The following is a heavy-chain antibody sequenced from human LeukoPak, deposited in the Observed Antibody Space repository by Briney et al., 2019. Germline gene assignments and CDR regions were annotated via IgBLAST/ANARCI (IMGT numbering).Heavy chain of an antibody. CDR3: ARDTGVYGSGSYLYYYYYYMDV. V-gene: IGHV1-18*01. J-gene: IGHJ6*03. D-gene: IGHD3-10*01. CDR2: ISAYNGNT. Sequence: GASVTVSCKASGYTFTSYGVSRVRQAPGQGLEGMGWISAYNGNTNYAQKLQGRVTMTTDTSTSTAYMELRSLRSDDTAVYYCARDTGVYGSGSYLYYYYYYMDVWDKGTTVTVSS. CDR1: GYTFTSYG.